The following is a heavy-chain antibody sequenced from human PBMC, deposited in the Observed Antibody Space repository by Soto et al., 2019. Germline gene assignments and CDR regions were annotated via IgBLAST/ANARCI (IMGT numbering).Heavy chain of an antibody. CDR1: GGTFSSYA. CDR3: ARRGSSGPADY. D-gene: IGHD3-22*01. Sequence: GASVKVSCKASGGTFSSYAISWVRQGPGQGLEWMGGIIPIFGTANYAQKFQGRVTITADKSTSTAYMELSSLRSEDTAVYYCARRGSSGPADYWGQGTLVTVSS. V-gene: IGHV1-69*06. J-gene: IGHJ4*02. CDR2: IIPIFGTA.